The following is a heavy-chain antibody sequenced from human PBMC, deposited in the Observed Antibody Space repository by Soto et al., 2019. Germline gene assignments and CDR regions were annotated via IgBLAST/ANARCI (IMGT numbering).Heavy chain of an antibody. J-gene: IGHJ4*02. Sequence: SETLSLTCTVSGGSVTNSSYYWGWIRQSPGKGLEWIGSVYYRGRSYSKSSVKSRVTISVDTSKNRFSLSMNSVTASDTAVYFCVSQRTTVPTQAYFDYWGPGALVTVSS. CDR3: VSQRTTVPTQAYFDY. D-gene: IGHD4-17*01. CDR2: VYYRGRS. CDR1: GGSVTNSSYY. V-gene: IGHV4-39*01.